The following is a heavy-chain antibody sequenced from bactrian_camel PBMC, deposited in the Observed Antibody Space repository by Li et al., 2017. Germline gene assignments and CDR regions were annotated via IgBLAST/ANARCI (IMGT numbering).Heavy chain of an antibody. D-gene: IGHD3*01. CDR1: GNNCCNFC. CDR3: AATSYGLILSCSAALADFGY. Sequence: HVQLVESGGGSVPAGGSLTLSCTASGNNCCNFCMGWIRVGLNNEREGVARIDSDGTARYADAVTGRFTISKDNAKNTVYLQMNSLKLEDTAMYYCAATSYGLILSCSAALADFGYWGQGTQVT. CDR2: IDSDGTA. J-gene: IGHJ6*01. V-gene: IGHV3S53*01.